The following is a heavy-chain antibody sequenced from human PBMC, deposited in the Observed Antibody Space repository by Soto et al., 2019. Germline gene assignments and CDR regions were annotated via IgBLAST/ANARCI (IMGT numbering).Heavy chain of an antibody. CDR3: ARVPTGKYGVWNY. J-gene: IGHJ4*02. V-gene: IGHV3-74*01. CDR1: GFTFSSYW. D-gene: IGHD2-8*01. Sequence: EEQLVESGGGLVQPGGSLRLSCAASGFTFSSYWMHWVRQAPGKGLVWVARINPGGSITAYADSVKGRFTISRDNAKNTQYLKMNSLRGDDTAVYYCARVPTGKYGVWNYWGQGTLVSVSS. CDR2: INPGGSIT.